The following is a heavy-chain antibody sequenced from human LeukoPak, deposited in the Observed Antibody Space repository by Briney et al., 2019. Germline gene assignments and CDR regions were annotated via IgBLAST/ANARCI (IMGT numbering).Heavy chain of an antibody. Sequence: GGSLRLSCAASGFTFSSYWMSWVRQAPGKGLEWVANIKQDGSEKYYVDSVEGRFTISRDNAKNSLYLQMNSLRAEDTAVYYCTVGNWGLDYWGQGTLVTVSS. CDR1: GFTFSSYW. D-gene: IGHD7-27*01. CDR3: TVGNWGLDY. CDR2: IKQDGSEK. V-gene: IGHV3-7*01. J-gene: IGHJ4*02.